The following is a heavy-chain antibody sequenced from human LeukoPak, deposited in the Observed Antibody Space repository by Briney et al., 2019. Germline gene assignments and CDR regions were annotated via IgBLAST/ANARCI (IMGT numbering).Heavy chain of an antibody. Sequence: GGSLRLSCAASGFTFSTYTVNWVRQAPGKGLEWVSSISGGSNYIYYADSVKGRCTISRDNAKNSLYLQMNSLRAEDTAIYYCAKGYSGITIFGVYYFDYWGQGTLVTVSS. CDR3: AKGYSGITIFGVYYFDY. V-gene: IGHV3-21*04. D-gene: IGHD3-3*01. CDR1: GFTFSTYT. J-gene: IGHJ4*02. CDR2: ISGGSNYI.